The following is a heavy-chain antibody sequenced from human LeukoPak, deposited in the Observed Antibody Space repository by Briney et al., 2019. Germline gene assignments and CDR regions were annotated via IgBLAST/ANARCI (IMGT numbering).Heavy chain of an antibody. CDR2: ISDSGAYT. Sequence: GGSLRLSCAASRFTFSTYGMSWVRQAPGKGLEWVSAISDSGAYTHYADSVKGRFTISRDNAKNSLYLQMNSLRAEDTAVYYCARGTTVTPIAHDYWGQGTLVTVSS. V-gene: IGHV3-21*01. CDR3: ARGTTVTPIAHDY. D-gene: IGHD4-17*01. CDR1: RFTFSTYG. J-gene: IGHJ4*02.